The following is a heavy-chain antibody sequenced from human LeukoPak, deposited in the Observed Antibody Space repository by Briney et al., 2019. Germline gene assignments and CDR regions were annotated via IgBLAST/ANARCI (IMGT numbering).Heavy chain of an antibody. J-gene: IGHJ4*02. CDR1: GFTFDDYA. V-gene: IGHV3-9*01. Sequence: GRSLRLSCAASGFTFDDYAVHWVRQAPGKGLEWVSGISWNSGSIGYADSVKGRFTISRDNAKNSLYLQMNSLRAEDTALYYCAKARVVVVTATPFDYWGQGTLVTVSS. CDR3: AKARVVVVTATPFDY. CDR2: ISWNSGSI. D-gene: IGHD2-21*02.